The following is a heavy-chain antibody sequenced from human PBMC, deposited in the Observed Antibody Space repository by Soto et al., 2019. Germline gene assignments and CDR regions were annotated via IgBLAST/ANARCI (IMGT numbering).Heavy chain of an antibody. V-gene: IGHV1-69*13. CDR2: IIPIFGTA. CDR3: ARARTNMIVVGILYADAFDI. J-gene: IGHJ3*02. D-gene: IGHD3-22*01. CDR1: GGTFSSYA. Sequence: GASVKVSCKASGGTFSSYAISWVRQAPGQGLEWMGGIIPIFGTANYAQKFQGRVTITADESTSTAYMELSSLRSEDTAVYYCARARTNMIVVGILYADAFDIWGQGTMVTVSS.